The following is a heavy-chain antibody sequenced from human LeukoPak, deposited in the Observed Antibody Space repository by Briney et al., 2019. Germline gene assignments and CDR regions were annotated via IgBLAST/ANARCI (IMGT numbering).Heavy chain of an antibody. J-gene: IGHJ4*02. CDR2: ISAYNGNT. Sequence: GASVKVSCKASGYTFTSYGISWVRQAPGQGLEWMGWISAYNGNTNYAQKLQGRVTMTTDTSTSTAYMELRSLRSDDTAVYYCATSTYYYDSSGYLTLDYWGQGTLVTVSS. V-gene: IGHV1-18*01. CDR1: GYTFTSYG. CDR3: ATSTYYYDSSGYLTLDY. D-gene: IGHD3-22*01.